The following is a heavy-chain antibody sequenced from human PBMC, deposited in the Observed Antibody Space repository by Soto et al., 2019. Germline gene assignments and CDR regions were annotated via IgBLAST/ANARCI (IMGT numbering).Heavy chain of an antibody. CDR1: GGSFSGYY. D-gene: IGHD3-3*01. V-gene: IGHV4-34*01. J-gene: IGHJ4*02. Sequence: PSETLSLTCAVYGGSFSGYYWSWIRQPPGRGLEWIGEINHSGSTNYNPSLKSRVTISVDTSKNQFSLKLSSVTAADTAVYYCARGRGGYWGQGTLVTVSS. CDR2: INHSGST. CDR3: ARGRGGY.